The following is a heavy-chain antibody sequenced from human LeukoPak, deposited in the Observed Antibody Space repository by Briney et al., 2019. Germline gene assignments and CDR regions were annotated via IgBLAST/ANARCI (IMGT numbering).Heavy chain of an antibody. CDR3: ARSISGTRSKFDC. D-gene: IGHD1/OR15-1a*01. CDR2: IYYGGRT. CDR1: GGSISSYC. V-gene: IGHV4-59*08. Sequence: SETLSLTCTVSGGSISSYCWSWIRQPPGKGLEWIGYIYYGGRTNYNPSLKSRATISIDTTKNHFSLNLTSVTAADTAVYYCARSISGTRSKFDCWGQGTLVTVSS. J-gene: IGHJ5*01.